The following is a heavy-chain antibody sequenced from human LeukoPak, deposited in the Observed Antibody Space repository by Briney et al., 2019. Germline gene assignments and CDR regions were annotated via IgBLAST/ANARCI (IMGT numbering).Heavy chain of an antibody. CDR3: ARYYYDSSGYSHFDY. V-gene: IGHV4-31*02. CDR2: IYYSGST. J-gene: IGHJ4*02. CDR1: GFTFSSYA. Sequence: LRLSCAASGFTFSSYAMSWIRQHPGKGLEWIGYIYYSGSTYYNPSLKSRVTISVDTSKNQFSLKLSSVTAADTAVYYCARYYYDSSGYSHFDYWGQGTLVTVSS. D-gene: IGHD3-22*01.